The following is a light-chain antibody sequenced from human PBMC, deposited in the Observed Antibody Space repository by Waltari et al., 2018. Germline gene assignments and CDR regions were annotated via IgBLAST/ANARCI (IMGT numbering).Light chain of an antibody. CDR2: EAS. J-gene: IGLJ1*01. Sequence: QSALPQPASVSRSPGQSITISCSNTSTDLGTYKLVSWYQQRPGKAPTLVIYEASERPSGVSNRFSGSKSGDTASLTISGLQAEDEADYYCCSFAGSSTSFGTGTTVTVL. V-gene: IGLV2-23*01. CDR1: STDLGTYKL. CDR3: CSFAGSSTS.